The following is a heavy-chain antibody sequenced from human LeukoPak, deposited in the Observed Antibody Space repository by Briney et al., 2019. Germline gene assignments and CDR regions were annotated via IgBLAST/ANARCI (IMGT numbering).Heavy chain of an antibody. V-gene: IGHV4-39*01. CDR3: ARRFVVRGVISD. D-gene: IGHD3-10*01. J-gene: IGHJ4*02. Sequence: SETLSLTCTVSGGSISSSSYYWGWIREPPGKGLEWIGSIYYSGSTYYNPSLKSRVTISVDTSKNQFSLKLSSVTAADTAVYYCARRFVVRGVISDWGQGTLVTVSS. CDR2: IYYSGST. CDR1: GGSISSSSYY.